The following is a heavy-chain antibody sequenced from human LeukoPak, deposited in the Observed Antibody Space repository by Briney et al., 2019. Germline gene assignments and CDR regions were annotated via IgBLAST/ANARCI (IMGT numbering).Heavy chain of an antibody. CDR1: GYTFTSYD. V-gene: IGHV1-8*01. J-gene: IGHJ4*01. Sequence: ASVKVSCKASGYTFTSYDFNWVRQATGQRPEWMGWMSPNSGDTGYAQKFQDRVTMTRNTSISTAYMELRSLRSEDTAVYYCARGGEDSSSWSSPYDYWGHGTLVTVSS. D-gene: IGHD6-13*01. CDR2: MSPNSGDT. CDR3: ARGGEDSSSWSSPYDY.